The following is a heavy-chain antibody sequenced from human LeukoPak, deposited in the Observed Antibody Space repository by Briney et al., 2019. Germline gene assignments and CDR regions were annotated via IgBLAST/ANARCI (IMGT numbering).Heavy chain of an antibody. CDR2: IKQDGSDK. J-gene: IGHJ4*02. CDR3: ARGPPGSSGYHWRFDY. V-gene: IGHV3-7*03. D-gene: IGHD3-22*01. CDR1: GFSFSSYW. Sequence: PGGSLRLSCAASGFSFSSYWMSWVRQAPGKGLEWVANIKQDGSDKYYVDSVKGRFTISRDNAKNSLYLQMNSLRAEDTALYYCARGPPGSSGYHWRFDYWGQGTLVTVSS.